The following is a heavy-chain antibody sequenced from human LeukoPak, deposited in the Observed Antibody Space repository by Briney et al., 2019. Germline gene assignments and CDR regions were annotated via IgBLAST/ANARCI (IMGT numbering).Heavy chain of an antibody. Sequence: GGSLRLSCAASGFTFNNYAMSWVRQAPGKGLEWVSAISGTGDATWYPDSVKGRFTISRDKSRNTVYLQMNSLRAEDTALYYCARDRDFPRDQFDHWGQGTLSPSPQ. CDR1: GFTFNNYA. D-gene: IGHD2-21*02. V-gene: IGHV3-23*01. J-gene: IGHJ4*02. CDR2: ISGTGDAT. CDR3: ARDRDFPRDQFDH.